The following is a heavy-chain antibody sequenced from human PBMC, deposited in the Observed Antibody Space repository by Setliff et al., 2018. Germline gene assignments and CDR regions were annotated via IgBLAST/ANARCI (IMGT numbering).Heavy chain of an antibody. Sequence: GASVKVSCKASGGTFSSYGISWVRQAPGQGLEWMGGTIPIFGSTNYAQKFQDRVTIIPDESTRTAYMELRSLRTEDTAVYYCAREGVDTRSSTDYRYYMDVWGKGTTVTVSS. CDR2: TIPIFGST. CDR1: GGTFSSYG. CDR3: AREGVDTRSSTDYRYYMDV. V-gene: IGHV1-69*13. J-gene: IGHJ6*03. D-gene: IGHD5-18*01.